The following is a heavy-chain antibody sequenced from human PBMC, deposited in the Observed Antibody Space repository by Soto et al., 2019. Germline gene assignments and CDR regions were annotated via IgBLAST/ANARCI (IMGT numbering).Heavy chain of an antibody. CDR2: ISYDGSKK. CDR1: GFNLSSSA. Sequence: GGSLRLSCAASGFNLSSSAMNWVRQAPGKGLEWLSVISYDGSKKYYADSVKGRFTISRDDSKNTLYLQMHSLRADDTAVYYCTRDRCSGTSCYFRYWGQGTLVTVSS. V-gene: IGHV3-30-3*01. D-gene: IGHD2-2*01. J-gene: IGHJ4*02. CDR3: TRDRCSGTSCYFRY.